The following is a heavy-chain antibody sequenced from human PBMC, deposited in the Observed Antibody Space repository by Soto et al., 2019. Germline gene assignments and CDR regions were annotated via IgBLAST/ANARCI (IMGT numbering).Heavy chain of an antibody. Sequence: QVQLVQSGAEVKKPGSSVKVSCKASGGTFSSYAISWVRQAPGQGLEWMGGIIPIFGTADYAQKFQGRVTITADESTSTAYMELSSLRYEDTAVYYCAKHYDRSGYYYRGLDYWGQGTLVTVSS. V-gene: IGHV1-69*12. CDR3: AKHYDRSGYYYRGLDY. CDR1: GGTFSSYA. CDR2: IIPIFGTA. D-gene: IGHD3-22*01. J-gene: IGHJ4*02.